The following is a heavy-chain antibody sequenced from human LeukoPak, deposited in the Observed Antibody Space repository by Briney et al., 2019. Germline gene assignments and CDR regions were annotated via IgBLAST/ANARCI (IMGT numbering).Heavy chain of an antibody. CDR1: GGTFSIYA. V-gene: IGHV1-69*04. Sequence: SVTVSFKASGGTFSIYAISWVRQAPGQGLEWMGRIIPILGIANYAQKFQGRVTITADKSTSTAYMELSSLRSEDTAVYYCATYNIVVVTAAQGDAFDIWGQGTMVTVSS. CDR2: IIPILGIA. J-gene: IGHJ3*02. CDR3: ATYNIVVVTAAQGDAFDI. D-gene: IGHD2-21*02.